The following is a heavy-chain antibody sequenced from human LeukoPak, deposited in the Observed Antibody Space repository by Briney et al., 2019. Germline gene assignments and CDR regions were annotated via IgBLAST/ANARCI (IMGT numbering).Heavy chain of an antibody. CDR2: ISYDGSNK. Sequence: PGGSLRLSCAASGFTFSSYGMHWVRQAPGKGLEWVAVISYDGSNKYYADSVKGRFTISRDNSKNTLYLQMNSLRAEDVAVYYCAKGRLYSSGADAFDIWGQGTMVTVSS. D-gene: IGHD6-19*01. V-gene: IGHV3-30*18. CDR1: GFTFSSYG. J-gene: IGHJ3*02. CDR3: AKGRLYSSGADAFDI.